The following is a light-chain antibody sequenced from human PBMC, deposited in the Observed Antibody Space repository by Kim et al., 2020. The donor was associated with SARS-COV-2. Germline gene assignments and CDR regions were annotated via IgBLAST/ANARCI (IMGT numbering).Light chain of an antibody. J-gene: IGLJ1*01. Sequence: LTQPRSASASLGASVTLTCTLSSGYSNYKVDWFQQRPGKGRRFVMRVGTGGIVGSKGDGIPDRFSVLGSGLNRYLTIKNIQEEDEGDYHCGADHASGSNFVYVFGTGTKVTVL. CDR3: GADHASGSNFVYV. CDR2: VGTGGIVG. CDR1: SGYSNYK. V-gene: IGLV9-49*01.